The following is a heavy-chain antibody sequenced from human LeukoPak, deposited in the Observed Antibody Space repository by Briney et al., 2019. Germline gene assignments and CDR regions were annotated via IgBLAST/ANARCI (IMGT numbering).Heavy chain of an antibody. V-gene: IGHV3-20*01. CDR2: INWNGGST. CDR1: GFTFDDYG. D-gene: IGHD3-3*01. J-gene: IGHJ3*02. CDR3: ARALYYDFWSGSPDDAFDI. Sequence: PGGSLRLSCAASGFTFDDYGMSWVRQAPGKGLEWVSGINWNGGSTGYADSVKGRFTIPRDNAKNSLYLQMNSLRAEDTALYHCARALYYDFWSGSPDDAFDIWGQGTMVTVSS.